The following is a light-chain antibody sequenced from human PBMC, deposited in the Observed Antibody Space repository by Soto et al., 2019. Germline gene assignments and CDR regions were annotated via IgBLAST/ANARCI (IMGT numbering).Light chain of an antibody. CDR3: ISYTSSSTSYV. J-gene: IGLJ1*01. Sequence: QSALTQPASVSGSPGQSTTISCTGTSSDVGGYNYVAWYQQHPGKVPRLMIYEVSNRPSGVSNRFSGSKSGSTASLTISGLQAEDEADYYCISYTSSSTSYVFGTGTKVTV. CDR2: EVS. CDR1: SSDVGGYNY. V-gene: IGLV2-14*01.